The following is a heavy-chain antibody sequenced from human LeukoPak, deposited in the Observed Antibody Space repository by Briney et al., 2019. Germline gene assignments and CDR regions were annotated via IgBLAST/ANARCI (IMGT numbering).Heavy chain of an antibody. CDR1: GGSISSYY. CDR2: IYYSGST. J-gene: IGHJ5*02. Sequence: SEALSLTCTVSGGSISSYYWSWIRQPPGKGLEWIGYIYYSGSTNYNPSLKSRVTISVDTSKNQFSLKLSSVTAADTAVYYCARAVKYYYDSSGYPKWFDPWGQGTLVTVSS. V-gene: IGHV4-59*01. D-gene: IGHD3-22*01. CDR3: ARAVKYYYDSSGYPKWFDP.